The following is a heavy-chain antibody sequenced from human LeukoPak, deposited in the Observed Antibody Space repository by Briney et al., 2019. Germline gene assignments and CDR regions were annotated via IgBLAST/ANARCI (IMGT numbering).Heavy chain of an antibody. V-gene: IGHV1-18*01. D-gene: IGHD3-3*01. Sequence: GASVKVSCMASGYTFTSYGISWVRQAPGQGLEWMGWISAYNGNTNYAQKLQGRVTMTTDTSTSTAYMELRSLRSDDTAVYYCARVRFLEWLSPGGEDAFDIWGQGTMVTVSS. CDR2: ISAYNGNT. J-gene: IGHJ3*02. CDR1: GYTFTSYG. CDR3: ARVRFLEWLSPGGEDAFDI.